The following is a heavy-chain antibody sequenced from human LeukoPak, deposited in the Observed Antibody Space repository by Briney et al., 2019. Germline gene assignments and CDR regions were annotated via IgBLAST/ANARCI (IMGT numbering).Heavy chain of an antibody. Sequence: QTLSLTCTVSGGSISSGSYYWSWIRQPAGKGLEWIGRIYTSGSTNFNPSLKSRVTISLDTSKNQFSLKLSSVTAADTAVYYCARDLADIVVVPAADGAFDIWGQGTMVTVSS. J-gene: IGHJ3*02. CDR1: GGSISSGSYY. D-gene: IGHD2-2*01. V-gene: IGHV4-61*02. CDR2: IYTSGST. CDR3: ARDLADIVVVPAADGAFDI.